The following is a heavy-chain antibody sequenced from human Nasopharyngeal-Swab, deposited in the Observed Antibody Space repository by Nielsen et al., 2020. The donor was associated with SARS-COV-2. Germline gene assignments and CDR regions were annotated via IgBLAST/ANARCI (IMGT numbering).Heavy chain of an antibody. CDR2: IDKDGSST. D-gene: IGHD1-1*01. Sequence: GGSLRLSCEASGLTLRSYWMHWVRQAPGKGPVWVSQIDKDGSSTTYADSVKGRFTISRDNAKNTLYLQMNSLRVEDTAVYYCVRGGLQHAFDLWGQGTIVTVSS. J-gene: IGHJ3*01. CDR1: GLTLRSYW. V-gene: IGHV3-74*01. CDR3: VRGGLQHAFDL.